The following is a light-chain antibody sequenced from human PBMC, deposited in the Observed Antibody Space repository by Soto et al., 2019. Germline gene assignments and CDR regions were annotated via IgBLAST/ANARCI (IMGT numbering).Light chain of an antibody. V-gene: IGLV2-14*01. J-gene: IGLJ2*01. Sequence: QSALTQPASVSGSPGQSITISCTGTSSDVGAYNFVSWYQQHPGKAPKLIIYEVSNRPSGVSNRFSGSKSGNTASLTISGLQAEDEADYYCSSYTSISIVVFGGGTKVTVL. CDR1: SSDVGAYNF. CDR2: EVS. CDR3: SSYTSISIVV.